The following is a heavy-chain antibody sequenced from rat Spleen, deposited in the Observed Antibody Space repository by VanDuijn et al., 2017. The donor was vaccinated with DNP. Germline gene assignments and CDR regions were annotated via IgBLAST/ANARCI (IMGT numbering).Heavy chain of an antibody. V-gene: IGHV5-27*01. D-gene: IGHD5-1*01. Sequence: EVQLVESGGGLVQPGRSLKLSCAASGFTFSNYGMAWVRQAPKKGLEWVATISTSGGSTYYRDSVKGRFTISRDNAKSTLYLQMDSLRSEDTATYYCTTIVWELGDCFDYWGQGVMVTVSS. CDR1: GFTFSNYG. CDR3: TTIVWELGDCFDY. CDR2: ISTSGGST. J-gene: IGHJ2*01.